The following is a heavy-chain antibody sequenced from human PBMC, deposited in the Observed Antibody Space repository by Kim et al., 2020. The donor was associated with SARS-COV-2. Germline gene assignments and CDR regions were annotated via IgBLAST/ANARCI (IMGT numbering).Heavy chain of an antibody. V-gene: IGHV3-74*01. CDR2: T. D-gene: IGHD2-15*01. Sequence: TSYVDSVKGRFTISRDNAKNTLYLQMDSLRAEDSAVYYCARDAYSSFDYWGQGTLVTVSS. J-gene: IGHJ4*02. CDR3: ARDAYSSFDY.